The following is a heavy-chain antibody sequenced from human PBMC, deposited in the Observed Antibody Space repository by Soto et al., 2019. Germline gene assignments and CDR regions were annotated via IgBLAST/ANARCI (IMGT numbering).Heavy chain of an antibody. CDR3: ARTSDRGFRDWFDP. V-gene: IGHV4-31*03. Sequence: PSETLSLTSSVSGGSINSGGYHWTWIRQHPEKGLEWIGYIYYRGNTYYNPSLRSRLTISVDTSKNQFSLNLTSVTAADTAVYYCARTSDRGFRDWFDPWGQGTLVTVSS. J-gene: IGHJ5*02. CDR1: GGSINSGGYH. D-gene: IGHD3-10*01. CDR2: IYYRGNT.